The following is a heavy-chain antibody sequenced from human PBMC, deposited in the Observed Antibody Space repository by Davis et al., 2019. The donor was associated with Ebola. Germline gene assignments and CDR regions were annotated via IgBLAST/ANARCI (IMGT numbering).Heavy chain of an antibody. D-gene: IGHD6-19*01. CDR3: ARATFGYNSGWYADY. CDR1: GYTFTSYG. Sequence: ASVKVSCKASGYTFTSYGISWVRQAPGQGLEWMGIINPSGGSTSYAQKFQGRVTITMDTSASTAYMELSSLRSEDTAVYYCARATFGYNSGWYADYWGQGTLVTVSS. CDR2: INPSGGST. V-gene: IGHV1-46*01. J-gene: IGHJ4*02.